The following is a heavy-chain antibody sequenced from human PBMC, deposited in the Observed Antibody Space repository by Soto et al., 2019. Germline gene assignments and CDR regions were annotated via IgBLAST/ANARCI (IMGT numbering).Heavy chain of an antibody. Sequence: LSLTCAVYGGSLSSYYWRWIRQPPGKGLEWIGEIYYSGSTNYNPSLKSRVTISVDTSKNQFSLKLSSVTAADTSVYYCARASAILKFDYWGQGTLVTVPQ. CDR2: IYYSGST. CDR3: ARASAILKFDY. CDR1: GGSLSSYY. V-gene: IGHV4-59*01. J-gene: IGHJ4*02.